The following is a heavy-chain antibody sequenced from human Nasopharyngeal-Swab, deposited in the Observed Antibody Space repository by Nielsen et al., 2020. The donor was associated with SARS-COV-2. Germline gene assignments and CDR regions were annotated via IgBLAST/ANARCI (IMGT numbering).Heavy chain of an antibody. CDR3: ARVAYSSGVDY. Sequence: GESLKISCAASGFIFSSYSMTWVRRAPGKGLEWVSSISSGSTHIYYGDSVKGRFTISRDNTKNSLSLQLNSLRAEDTAVYYRARVAYSSGVDYWGQGTLVTVSS. CDR1: GFIFSSYS. CDR2: ISSGSTHI. V-gene: IGHV3-21*01. J-gene: IGHJ4*02. D-gene: IGHD3-22*01.